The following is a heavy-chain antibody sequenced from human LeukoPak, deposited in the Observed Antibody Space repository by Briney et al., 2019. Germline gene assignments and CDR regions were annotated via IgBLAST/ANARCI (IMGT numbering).Heavy chain of an antibody. CDR2: IKQDGTEK. V-gene: IGHV3-7*03. CDR1: GFTVSSDY. J-gene: IGHJ4*02. D-gene: IGHD5-18*01. Sequence: GGSLRLSCAASGFTVSSDYMSWVRQAPGKGLEWVANIKQDGTEKYYEDSVKGRFTISRDNAKNSLYLQMNSLRAEDTAVYYCAREGYNYGDFDYWGQGTLVTVSS. CDR3: AREGYNYGDFDY.